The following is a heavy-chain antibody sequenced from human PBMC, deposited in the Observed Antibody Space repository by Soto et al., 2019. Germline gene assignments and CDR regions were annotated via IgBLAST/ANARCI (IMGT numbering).Heavy chain of an antibody. Sequence: GASVKVSCKASGYTFIDYYMHWVRQAPGQGFEWMGRISPRSGGTNYAQKFQGRVTMTWDTSLNTAYMELSSLISEDTAVYYCTRPPGYISDWYYFDLWGQGTLVTVSS. CDR1: GYTFIDYY. CDR2: ISPRSGGT. CDR3: TRPPGYISDWYYFDL. D-gene: IGHD3-9*01. J-gene: IGHJ4*02. V-gene: IGHV1-2*02.